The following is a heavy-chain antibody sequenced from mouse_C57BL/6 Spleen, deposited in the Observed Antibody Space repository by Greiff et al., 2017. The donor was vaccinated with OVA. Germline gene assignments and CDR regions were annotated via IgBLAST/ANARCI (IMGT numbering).Heavy chain of an antibody. V-gene: IGHV1-76*01. Sequence: QVQLKESGAELVRPGASVKLSCKASGYTFTDYYINWVKQRPGQGLEWIARIYPGSGNTYYNEKFKGKATLTAEKSSSTAYMQLSSLTSEDSAVYFCARWGSSYERYYAMDYWGQGTSVTVSS. D-gene: IGHD1-1*01. CDR3: ARWGSSYERYYAMDY. CDR2: IYPGSGNT. J-gene: IGHJ4*01. CDR1: GYTFTDYY.